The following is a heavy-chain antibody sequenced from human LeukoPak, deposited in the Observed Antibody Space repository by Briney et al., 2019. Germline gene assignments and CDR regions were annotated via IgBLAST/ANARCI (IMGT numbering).Heavy chain of an antibody. CDR1: GGSIGSYY. J-gene: IGHJ6*03. D-gene: IGHD6-13*01. CDR3: ARVTIAAAGYYYMDV. V-gene: IGHV4-4*07. Sequence: SETLSLTCTVSGGSIGSYYWSWIRQPAGKGLEWIGRIYTSGSTNYNPSLKSRVTISVDTSKNQFSLKLSSVTAADTAVYYCARVTIAAAGYYYMDVWGKGTTVTVSS. CDR2: IYTSGST.